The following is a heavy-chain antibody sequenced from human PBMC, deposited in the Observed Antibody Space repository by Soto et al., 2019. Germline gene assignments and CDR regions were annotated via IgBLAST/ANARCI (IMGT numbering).Heavy chain of an antibody. D-gene: IGHD3-3*01. V-gene: IGHV3-21*01. J-gene: IGHJ6*02. CDR1: GFTFSSYS. CDR3: ARELRFLEWLSRWGYYGMDV. CDR2: ISSSSSYI. Sequence: EVQLVESGGGLVKPGGSLRLSCAASGFTFSSYSLNWVRQAPGKGLEWVSSISSSSSYIYYADSVEGRFTISRDNAKNSLYLQMNSLRAEDTAVYYGARELRFLEWLSRWGYYGMDVWGQGTTVTVSS.